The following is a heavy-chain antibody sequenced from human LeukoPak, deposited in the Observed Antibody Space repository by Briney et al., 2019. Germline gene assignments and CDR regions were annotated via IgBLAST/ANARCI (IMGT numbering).Heavy chain of an antibody. J-gene: IGHJ4*02. D-gene: IGHD2-8*01. CDR1: GYTFTGYY. V-gene: IGHV1-2*02. CDR3: ARDRCTNGVCYINY. CDR2: INPNSGGT. Sequence: ASVKVSCKGSGYTFTGYYMHWVRQAPGQGLEWMGWINPNSGGTNYAQKFQGRVTMTRDTSISTAYMELSRLRSDDTAVYYCARDRCTNGVCYINYWGQGTLVTVSS.